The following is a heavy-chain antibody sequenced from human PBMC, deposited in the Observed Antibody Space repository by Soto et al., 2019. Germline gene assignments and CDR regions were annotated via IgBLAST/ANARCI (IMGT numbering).Heavy chain of an antibody. J-gene: IGHJ5*02. CDR2: INHSGST. CDR1: GASIRSSGYY. D-gene: IGHD2-2*01. Sequence: PSETLSLTCTVSGASIRSSGYYWGWIRQPPGKGLEWIGKINHSGSTNYNPSLKSRVTISVDTSKNQFSLKLSSVTAADTAVYYCARARNIVVVPAAKRRTPYNWFDPWGQGTLVTVSS. CDR3: ARARNIVVVPAAKRRTPYNWFDP. V-gene: IGHV4-39*07.